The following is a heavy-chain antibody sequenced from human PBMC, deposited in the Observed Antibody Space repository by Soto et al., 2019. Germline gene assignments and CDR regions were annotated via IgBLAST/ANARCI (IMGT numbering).Heavy chain of an antibody. D-gene: IGHD6-13*01. J-gene: IGHJ5*02. CDR3: ARDNGIAGSFDP. CDR2: ISISSRTI. V-gene: IGHV3-48*02. Sequence: GGSLRLSCAASGFTFRSYSMNWVRQAPGKGLEWVSYISISSRTIYYADSVKGRFAISRDDAKNSLYLQMNSLRDEDTSVYYCARDNGIAGSFDPWGQGTLVTVSS. CDR1: GFTFRSYS.